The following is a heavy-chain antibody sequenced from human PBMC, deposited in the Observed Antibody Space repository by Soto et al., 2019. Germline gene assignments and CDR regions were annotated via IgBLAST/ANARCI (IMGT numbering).Heavy chain of an antibody. Sequence: GGSLRLSCAASGFIFSSYWMSWVRQAPGKGLEWVANIKQYGSEKYYVDSVKGRFTISRDNAKNSLYLQMNSLRAEDTAVYYRARVCPYNSGIPYFEYWDQETLENVSS. CDR2: IKQYGSEK. V-gene: IGHV3-7*03. D-gene: IGHD6-19*01. J-gene: IGHJ4*02. CDR3: ARVCPYNSGIPYFEY. CDR1: GFIFSSYW.